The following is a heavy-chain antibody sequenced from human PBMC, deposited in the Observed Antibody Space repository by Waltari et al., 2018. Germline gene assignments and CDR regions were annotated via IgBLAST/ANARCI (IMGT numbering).Heavy chain of an antibody. V-gene: IGHV3-21*01. D-gene: IGHD1-1*01. CDR2: ISSSSNYM. CDR3: ARARGQGTSYYYYMDV. CDR1: DFTFSPFR. Sequence: EMQLVESGGGLVKPGGSLILSCVASDFTFSPFRTTWVRQAPGKGLEWVSSISSSSNYMYYADSVRGRFSISRDNANNALFLDISSLRGEDTAVYYCARARGQGTSYYYYMDVWGKGTTVTVSS. J-gene: IGHJ6*03.